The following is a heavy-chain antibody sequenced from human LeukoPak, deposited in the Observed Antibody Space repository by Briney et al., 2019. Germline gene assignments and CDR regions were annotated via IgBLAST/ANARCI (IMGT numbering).Heavy chain of an antibody. CDR3: ARDDYYDSSGYYYD. V-gene: IGHV3-21*01. J-gene: IGHJ4*02. Sequence: PGGSLRPSCAASGFTFSSYSMNWVHQAPGKGLECVSSISSSSSYIYYADSVKGRFTISRDNAKNSLYLQMNSLRAEDTAVYYCARDDYYDSSGYYYDWGQGTLVTVSS. D-gene: IGHD3-22*01. CDR2: ISSSSSYI. CDR1: GFTFSSYS.